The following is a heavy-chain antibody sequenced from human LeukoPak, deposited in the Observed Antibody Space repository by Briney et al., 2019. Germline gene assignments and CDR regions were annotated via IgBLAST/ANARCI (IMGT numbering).Heavy chain of an antibody. CDR3: ARSNIKLTDY. V-gene: IGHV3-48*01. CDR2: ISSSSSTI. D-gene: IGHD2/OR15-2a*01. Sequence: GGSLRLSCAASGFTFSSYSMNWVRQAPGKGLEWVSYISSSSSTIYYADSVKGRFTISRDNAKNSLYLQMNSLRAEDTAVYYCARSNIKLTDYWGQGTLVTVSS. J-gene: IGHJ4*02. CDR1: GFTFSSYS.